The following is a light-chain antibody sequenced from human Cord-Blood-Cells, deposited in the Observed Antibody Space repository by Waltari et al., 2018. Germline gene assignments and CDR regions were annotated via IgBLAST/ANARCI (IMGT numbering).Light chain of an antibody. CDR3: SSYAGSNNLV. CDR1: SSDAGGYNY. J-gene: IGLJ2*01. CDR2: EVS. V-gene: IGLV2-8*01. Sequence: QSALTQPPSASGSPGPSVTISCTGTSSDAGGYNYVSWYQQHPGKAPKLIIYEVSKRPSGVPDRFSGSKSGNTASLTVSGLQAEDEADYYCSSYAGSNNLVFGGGTKLTVL.